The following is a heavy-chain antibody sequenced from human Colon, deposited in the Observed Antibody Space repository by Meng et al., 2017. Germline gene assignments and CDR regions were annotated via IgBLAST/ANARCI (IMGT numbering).Heavy chain of an antibody. V-gene: IGHV1-8*03. CDR1: GYTFTSYD. CDR3: ARYAATMASFDY. Sequence: ASVKVSCKASGYTFTSYDINWVRQATGQGLEWMVWMNPNSGNTGYAQKFQGRVTITRNTSISTAYMELSSLRSEDTAVYYCARYAATMASFDYWGQGTLVTVSS. J-gene: IGHJ4*02. CDR2: MNPNSGNT. D-gene: IGHD5-12*01.